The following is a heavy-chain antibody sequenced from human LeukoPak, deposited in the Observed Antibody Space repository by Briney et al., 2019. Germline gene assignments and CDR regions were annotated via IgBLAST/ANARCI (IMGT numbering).Heavy chain of an antibody. CDR3: ARDFASSGYYPI. CDR2: ISSSSSYI. CDR1: GFTFSSYS. Sequence: GGSLRVSCAASGFTFSSYSMNWVRQAPGKGLEWVSSISSSSSYIYYPDSVKRRCPISRDNAKHSLYLQMNSLGAEDTAVYYCARDFASSGYYPIWGQGTMVTVSS. J-gene: IGHJ3*02. V-gene: IGHV3-21*01. D-gene: IGHD3-22*01.